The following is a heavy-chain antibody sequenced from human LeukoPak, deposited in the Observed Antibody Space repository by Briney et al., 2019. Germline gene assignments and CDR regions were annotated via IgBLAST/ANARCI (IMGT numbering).Heavy chain of an antibody. CDR2: ISGRGDST. Sequence: GGSLRLSRAASGFTFSSFAMSWVRQAPGKGLEWVSVISGRGDSTYYADSVKGRFTISRDNSKSTVYLQMNSLRAEDTAVYYCARETGDFDSWGQGTLVIVSS. CDR1: GFTFSSFA. V-gene: IGHV3-23*01. CDR3: ARETGDFDS. D-gene: IGHD7-27*01. J-gene: IGHJ4*02.